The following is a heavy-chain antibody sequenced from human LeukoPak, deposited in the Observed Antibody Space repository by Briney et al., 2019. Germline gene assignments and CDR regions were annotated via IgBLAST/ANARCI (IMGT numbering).Heavy chain of an antibody. CDR2: IYYSGST. CDR1: GGSISSGGYY. CDR3: ARESGYCSSTSCQAPYYYYGMDV. D-gene: IGHD2-2*01. V-gene: IGHV4-31*03. Sequence: SETLSLTCTVSGGSISSGGYYWSWIRQHPGKGLEWIGYIYYSGSTYYNPSLKSRVTISVDTSKNQFSLKLSSVTGADTAVYYCARESGYCSSTSCQAPYYYYGMDVWGKGTTVTVSS. J-gene: IGHJ6*04.